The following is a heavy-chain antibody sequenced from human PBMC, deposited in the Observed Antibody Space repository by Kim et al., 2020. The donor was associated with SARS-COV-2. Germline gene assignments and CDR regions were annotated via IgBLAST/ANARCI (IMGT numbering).Heavy chain of an antibody. CDR2: IYYSGST. Sequence: SETLSLTCTVSGGSISSYYWSWIRQPPGKGLEWIGYIYYSGSTNYNPSLKSRVTISVDTSKNQFSLKLSSVTAADTAVYYCARSSPSGVELFRNYYYGMDVWGQGTTVTVSS. V-gene: IGHV4-59*01. J-gene: IGHJ6*02. D-gene: IGHD1-7*01. CDR1: GGSISSYY. CDR3: ARSSPSGVELFRNYYYGMDV.